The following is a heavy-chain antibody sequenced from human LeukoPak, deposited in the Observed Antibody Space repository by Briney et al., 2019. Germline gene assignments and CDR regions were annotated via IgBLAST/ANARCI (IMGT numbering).Heavy chain of an antibody. J-gene: IGHJ2*01. Sequence: QPGGSLRLSGAASGFTFSTYVMSWVRLAPGKGLEWVSAIRDSGGDTYYADSVKGRFTITRDNSKNTLYLQMNSLRAEDTAVYYCAKEGFPYWYFDLWGRGTLVTVSS. CDR2: IRDSGGDT. CDR3: AKEGFPYWYFDL. CDR1: GFTFSTYV. V-gene: IGHV3-23*01.